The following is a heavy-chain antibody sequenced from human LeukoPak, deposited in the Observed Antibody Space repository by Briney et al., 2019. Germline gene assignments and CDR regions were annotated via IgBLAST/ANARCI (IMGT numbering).Heavy chain of an antibody. CDR2: ISSSSSTI. CDR3: ARVRWELREFDY. D-gene: IGHD1-26*01. V-gene: IGHV3-48*04. Sequence: GGSLRLSCAASGFTFSSYSMNWVRQAPGKGLEWASYISSSSSTIYYADSVKGRFTISRGNAKNSLYLQMNSLRAEDTAVYYCARVRWELREFDYWGQGTLVTVSS. CDR1: GFTFSSYS. J-gene: IGHJ4*02.